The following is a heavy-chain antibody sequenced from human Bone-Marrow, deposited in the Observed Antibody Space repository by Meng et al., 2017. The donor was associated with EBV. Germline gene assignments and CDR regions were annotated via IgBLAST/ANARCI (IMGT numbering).Heavy chain of an antibody. CDR1: GGSISSSRYY. CDR3: ASQTTVSKGVYDY. CDR2: IYYSGST. D-gene: IGHD4-17*01. J-gene: IGHJ4*02. Sequence: LLESGPGLVKPSETLSLTCTVSGGSISSSRYYWGWIRQPPGKGLEWIGSIYYSGSTYYNPSLKSRVTISVDTSKNQFSLKLSSVTAADTAVYYCASQTTVSKGVYDYWGQGTLVTVSS. V-gene: IGHV4-39*07.